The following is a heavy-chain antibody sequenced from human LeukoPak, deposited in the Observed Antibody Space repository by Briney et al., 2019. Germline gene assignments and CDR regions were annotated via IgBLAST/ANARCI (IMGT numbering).Heavy chain of an antibody. Sequence: SETPSLTCAVSGYSISSGYYWGWIRQPPGKGLEWIGSIYHSGSTYYNPSLKSRVTISVDTSKNQFSLKLSSVTAADTAVYYCARHVRRYDSSGYQDWFDPWGQGTLVTVSS. CDR3: ARHVRRYDSSGYQDWFDP. CDR2: IYHSGST. D-gene: IGHD3-22*01. J-gene: IGHJ5*02. CDR1: GYSISSGYY. V-gene: IGHV4-38-2*01.